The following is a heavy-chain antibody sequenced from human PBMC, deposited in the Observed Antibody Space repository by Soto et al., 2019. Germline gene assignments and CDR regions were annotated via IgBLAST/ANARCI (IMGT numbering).Heavy chain of an antibody. Sequence: EVQLVQSGAEVKKPGESLRISCKGSGYSFTSYWISWVRQMPGKGLEWMGRIDPSDSYTNYSPSFQGHVTISADKSISTAYLQWSSLKASDTAMYYCARLRGSGWYGYYYGMDVWGQGTTVTVSS. J-gene: IGHJ6*02. CDR1: GYSFTSYW. CDR3: ARLRGSGWYGYYYGMDV. CDR2: IDPSDSYT. V-gene: IGHV5-10-1*01. D-gene: IGHD6-19*01.